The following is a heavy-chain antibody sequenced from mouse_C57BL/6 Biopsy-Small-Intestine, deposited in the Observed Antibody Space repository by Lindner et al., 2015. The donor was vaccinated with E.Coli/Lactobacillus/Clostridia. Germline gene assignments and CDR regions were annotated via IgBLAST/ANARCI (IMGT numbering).Heavy chain of an antibody. Sequence: SVKVSCKASGYTFTSYFLHWVRQAPGQGLEWMGIINPSGGTTRYAQKFQGRVTMTSDTSTSTVYMELSSLTSEDTAVYYCARDDVVVTYLDYWGQGTLVTVSS. CDR2: INPSGGTT. J-gene: IGHJ4*01. CDR3: ARDDVVVTYLDY. D-gene: IGHD2-13*01. V-gene: IGHV1-64*01. CDR1: GYTFTSYF.